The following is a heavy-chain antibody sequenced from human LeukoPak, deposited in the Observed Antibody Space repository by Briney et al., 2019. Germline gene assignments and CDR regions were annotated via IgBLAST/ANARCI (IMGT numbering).Heavy chain of an antibody. CDR2: ISAYNGNT. V-gene: IGHV1-18*01. CDR1: GYTCTSYG. D-gene: IGHD3-9*01. Sequence: ASVKVSCKASGYTCTSYGISWVRQAPGQGLEWMGRISAYNGNTNYAQKLQGRVTMTTDTSTSTAYMELRSLRSDGTAVYYCARDQTGYLDWFDPWGQGTLVTVSS. CDR3: ARDQTGYLDWFDP. J-gene: IGHJ5*02.